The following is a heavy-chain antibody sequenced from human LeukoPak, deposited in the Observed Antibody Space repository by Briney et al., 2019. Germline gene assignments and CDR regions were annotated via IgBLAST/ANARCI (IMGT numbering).Heavy chain of an antibody. CDR1: GGSFSGYY. J-gene: IGHJ4*02. CDR3: ARGHIVVVPAATYYFDY. Sequence: KPSETLSLTCAVYGGSFSGYYWSWIRQPPGKGLEWIGEINHSGSTNYNPSLKSRVTISVDTSKNQFSLKLSSVTAADAAVYCCARGHIVVVPAATYYFDYWGQGTLVTVSS. V-gene: IGHV4-34*01. D-gene: IGHD2-2*01. CDR2: INHSGST.